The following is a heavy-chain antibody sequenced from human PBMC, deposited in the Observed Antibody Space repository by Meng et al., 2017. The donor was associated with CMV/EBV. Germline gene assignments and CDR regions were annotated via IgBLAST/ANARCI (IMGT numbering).Heavy chain of an antibody. J-gene: IGHJ4*02. CDR3: ARHYCSSDICYGYFDY. V-gene: IGHV1-18*01. D-gene: IGHD2-2*01. CDR2: ISIYNCDT. CDR1: VYTFMCFV. Sequence: ASVNVSCKPSVYTFMCFVISWVRLAPGQGLEWMGWISIYNCDTNFAQKFQGRVTMTTDTSTSTVYMELRSLRSDDTAVYSCARHYCSSDICYGYFDYWGQGTLVTVSS.